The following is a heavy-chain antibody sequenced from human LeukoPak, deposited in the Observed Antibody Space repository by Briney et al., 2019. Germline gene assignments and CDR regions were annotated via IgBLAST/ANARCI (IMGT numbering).Heavy chain of an antibody. V-gene: IGHV4-59*01. CDR1: DGGITGYY. D-gene: IGHD6-13*01. Sequence: PSETLSLTCSGSDGGITGYYWGWIRQPPGKGLYWIGHIYTASTNYKPSLKSRVIMSVDTSKNHFSLRLNSVTAADTAVYYCARGYSTSWTYYFDYWGQGALVTVSS. CDR3: ARGYSTSWTYYFDY. CDR2: IYTAST. J-gene: IGHJ4*02.